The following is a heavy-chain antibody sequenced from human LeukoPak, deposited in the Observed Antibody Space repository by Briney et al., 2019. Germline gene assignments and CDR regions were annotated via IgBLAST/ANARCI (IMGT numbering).Heavy chain of an antibody. CDR3: AKDPRDCSSASCYIAAAGFDY. D-gene: IGHD2-2*02. CDR2: IYYSGST. CDR1: GGSISSGDYY. V-gene: IGHV4-30-4*08. J-gene: IGHJ4*02. Sequence: PSQTLSLTCTVSGGSISSGDYYWSWIRQPPGKGLEWIGYIYYSGSTYYNPSLKSRVTISVDTSKNQFSLKLSSVTAADTAVYYCAKDPRDCSSASCYIAAAGFDYWGQGTLVTVSS.